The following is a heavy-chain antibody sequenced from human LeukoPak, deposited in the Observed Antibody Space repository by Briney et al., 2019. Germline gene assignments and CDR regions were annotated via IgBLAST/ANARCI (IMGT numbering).Heavy chain of an antibody. CDR2: INHSGST. Sequence: SETLSLTCAVYGGSFSGYYWSWIRQPPGKGLEWIGEINHSGSTNYNPSLKSRVTISVDTSKNQFSLKLSSVTAADTAVYYCARTWGGIAVAGRYYYYYMDVWGKGTTVTVSS. D-gene: IGHD6-19*01. CDR3: ARTWGGIAVAGRYYYYYMDV. J-gene: IGHJ6*03. V-gene: IGHV4-34*01. CDR1: GGSFSGYY.